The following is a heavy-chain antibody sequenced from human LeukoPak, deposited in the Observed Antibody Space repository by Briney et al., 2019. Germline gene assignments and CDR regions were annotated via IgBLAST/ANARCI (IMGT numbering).Heavy chain of an antibody. V-gene: IGHV3-23*01. D-gene: IGHD2/OR15-2a*01. CDR3: AKGPLLWN. CDR2: ISGSGGST. Sequence: GGSLRLSCSASGFTFTTYGLNWVRQAPGKGLEWVSAISGSGGSTYYADSVKGRFTISRDNSKNTLYLQMNSLRAEDTAVYYCAKGPLLWNWGQGTLVTVSS. J-gene: IGHJ4*02. CDR1: GFTFTTYG.